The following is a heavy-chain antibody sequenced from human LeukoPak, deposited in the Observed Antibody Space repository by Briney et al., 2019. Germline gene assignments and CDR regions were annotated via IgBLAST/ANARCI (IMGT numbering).Heavy chain of an antibody. J-gene: IGHJ4*02. Sequence: GGSLRLSCAASEFTFGSYSMNWVRQAPGKGLEWVSYITNSGNSKSYADSVKGRFTISRDNTKNSLYLQMNGLRAEDTAVYYCARDGGSYYFDYWGQGTLVTVSS. CDR2: ITNSGNSK. CDR1: EFTFGSYS. V-gene: IGHV3-48*01. CDR3: ARDGGSYYFDY. D-gene: IGHD1-26*01.